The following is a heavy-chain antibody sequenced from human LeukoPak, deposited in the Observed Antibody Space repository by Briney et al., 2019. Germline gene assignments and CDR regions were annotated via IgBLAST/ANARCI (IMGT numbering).Heavy chain of an antibody. J-gene: IGHJ4*02. Sequence: WASVKVSCKASGYTLTGYYLHWVRQAPGQGLEWMGWINPNTGATHSAQKFQGRITTTRDTSISTAYMDLSRLRSDDTAVYYCARDRVGSGWPRPYYFEVWGQGTLVTVSS. D-gene: IGHD6-19*01. CDR3: ARDRVGSGWPRPYYFEV. V-gene: IGHV1-2*02. CDR1: GYTLTGYY. CDR2: INPNTGAT.